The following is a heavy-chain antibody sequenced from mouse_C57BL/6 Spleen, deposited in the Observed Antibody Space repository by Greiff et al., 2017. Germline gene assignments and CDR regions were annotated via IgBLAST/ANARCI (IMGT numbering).Heavy chain of an antibody. J-gene: IGHJ4*01. Sequence: VQLQQPGPELVKPGASVKISCKASGYTFTGYNMDWVKQSHGKGLEWIGDIYPNNGGTIYNQKFKGKATLTVDKSSSTAYMELHSLTSEDTSCYYCETYRNYVDDMDYWGQGTSVTVSA. CDR2: IYPNNGGT. V-gene: IGHV1-18*01. CDR1: GYTFTGYN. D-gene: IGHD2-5*01. CDR3: ETYRNYVDDMDY.